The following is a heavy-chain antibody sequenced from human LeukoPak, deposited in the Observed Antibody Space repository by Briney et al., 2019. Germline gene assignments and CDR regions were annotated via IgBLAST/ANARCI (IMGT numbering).Heavy chain of an antibody. J-gene: IGHJ6*02. CDR1: GFTFSSYW. CDR2: INSDGSST. CDR3: ARTYYDILTGYYYYYGMDV. V-gene: IGHV3-74*01. D-gene: IGHD3-9*01. Sequence: GGSLRLSCAASGFTFSSYWMHWVRQAPGKGLVWVSRINSDGSSTSYADSVKGRFTISRDNAKNTLYLQMNSLRAEDTAVYYCARTYYDILTGYYYYYGMDVWGQGTTDTVSS.